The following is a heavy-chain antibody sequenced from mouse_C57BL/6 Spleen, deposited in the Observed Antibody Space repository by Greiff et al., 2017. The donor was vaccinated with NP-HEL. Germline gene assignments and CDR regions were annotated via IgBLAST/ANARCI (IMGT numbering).Heavy chain of an antibody. CDR2: IFPGDGDT. CDR3: ARGATVVADWYFDV. D-gene: IGHD1-1*01. J-gene: IGHJ1*03. V-gene: IGHV1-82*01. CDR1: GYAFSSSW. Sequence: VQLQESGPELVKPGASVKISCKASGYAFSSSWMNWVKQRPGKGLEWIGRIFPGDGDTKYNGKLTGKATLTADKSSSTAYMQLSSLTSEDSAVYFCARGATVVADWYFDVWGTGTTVTVSS.